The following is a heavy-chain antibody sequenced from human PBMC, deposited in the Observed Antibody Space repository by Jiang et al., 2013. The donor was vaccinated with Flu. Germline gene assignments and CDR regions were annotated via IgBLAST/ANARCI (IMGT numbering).Heavy chain of an antibody. J-gene: IGHJ5*02. CDR1: GSISSSSYY. CDR3: ARIRHSGYYYVRNTPQTSRFDP. CDR2: IYYSGST. V-gene: IGHV4-39*01. Sequence: GSISSSSYYWGWIRQPPGKGLEWIGSIYYSGSTYYNPSLKSRVTISVDTSKNQFSLKLSSVTAADTAVYYCARIRHSGYYYVRNTPQTSRFDPWGQGTLVTVSS. D-gene: IGHD3-22*01.